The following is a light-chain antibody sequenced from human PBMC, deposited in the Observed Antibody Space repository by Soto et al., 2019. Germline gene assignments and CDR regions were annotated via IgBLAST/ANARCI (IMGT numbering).Light chain of an antibody. V-gene: IGKV3-20*01. CDR1: QSISSSY. J-gene: IGKJ2*01. CDR3: QQYGSSPYT. Sequence: EVVLTQSPGTLSLSPEERATLSCRASQSISSSYLAWYQQKPGQAPRLLIYGASIRATGIPDRFSGSGSGTDFTVTISRLEPEDFAIYYCQQYGSSPYTFGQGTKLEIK. CDR2: GAS.